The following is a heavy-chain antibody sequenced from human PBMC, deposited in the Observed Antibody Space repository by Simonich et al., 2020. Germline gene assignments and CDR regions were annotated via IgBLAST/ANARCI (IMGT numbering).Heavy chain of an antibody. CDR2: ISGSGGST. CDR1: GFTFSSYA. CDR3: AKDLGERITMIVVVIDAFDI. D-gene: IGHD3-22*01. V-gene: IGHV3-23*01. Sequence: GGGLVQPGGSLRLSCAASGFTFSSYAMSWVRQAPGNGLEWVSAISGSGGSTYYADSVKGRFTISRDNSKNTLYLQMNSLRDEDTAVYYCAKDLGERITMIVVVIDAFDIWGQGTMVTVSS. J-gene: IGHJ3*02.